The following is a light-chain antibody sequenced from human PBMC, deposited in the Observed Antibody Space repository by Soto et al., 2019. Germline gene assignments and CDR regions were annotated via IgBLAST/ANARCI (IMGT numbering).Light chain of an antibody. CDR3: QQYESLLWT. CDR1: ETISSSH. J-gene: IGKJ1*01. V-gene: IGKV3-20*01. Sequence: EVVLTQSPGTLSLSPGERATLSCRASETISSSHLAWYQQTPGQAPRLLLYRSSTRATGIPDRFSGSGSGTDCSLTISRLEPADAAVYYCQQYESLLWTFGQGTKLEIK. CDR2: RSS.